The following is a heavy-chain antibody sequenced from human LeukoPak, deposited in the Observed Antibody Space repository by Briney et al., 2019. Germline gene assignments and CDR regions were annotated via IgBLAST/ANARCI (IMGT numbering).Heavy chain of an antibody. CDR2: IYYSGST. V-gene: IGHV4-59*01. Sequence: PSETLSLTCTVSGGSISSYYWSWIRQPPGKGLEWIGYIYYSGSTNYNPSLKSRVTTSVDTSKNQFSLKLSSVTAADTAVYYCARGRSPAVAGPTLDYWGQGTLVTVSS. J-gene: IGHJ4*02. CDR3: ARGRSPAVAGPTLDY. CDR1: GGSISSYY. D-gene: IGHD6-19*01.